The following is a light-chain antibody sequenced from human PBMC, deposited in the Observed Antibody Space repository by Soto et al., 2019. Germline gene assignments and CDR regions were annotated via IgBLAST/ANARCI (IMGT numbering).Light chain of an antibody. Sequence: QPVLTLSSSASASLGSSVKLTCTLSSGHSTYIIAWHQQQPGKAPRYLMKLEGSGSYNKGSGVPDRFSGSSSGADRYLTISSPQFEDEADYYCETWDINTHVVFGGGTKLTVL. J-gene: IGLJ2*01. CDR2: LEGSGSY. V-gene: IGLV4-60*02. CDR3: ETWDINTHVV. CDR1: SGHSTYI.